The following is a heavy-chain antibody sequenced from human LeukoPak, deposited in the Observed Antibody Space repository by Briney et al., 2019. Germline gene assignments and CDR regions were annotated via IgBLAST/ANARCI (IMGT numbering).Heavy chain of an antibody. CDR1: GYSISSGYY. D-gene: IGHD6-19*01. Sequence: SETLSLTCTVSGYSISSGYYWAWIRQPPGKGLEWIGNIYHSGNTFYNPSLKSRVTISVDTSKNQFSLKLSSVTAADTAVYHCARAPSVAGTIYWGQGTLVTVSS. J-gene: IGHJ4*02. CDR2: IYHSGNT. CDR3: ARAPSVAGTIY. V-gene: IGHV4-38-2*02.